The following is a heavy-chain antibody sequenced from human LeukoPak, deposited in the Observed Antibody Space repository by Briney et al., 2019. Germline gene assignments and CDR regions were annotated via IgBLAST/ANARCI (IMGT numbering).Heavy chain of an antibody. Sequence: GGSLRLYCAASGFTFSSYAMHWVRQAPGKGLEYVSAISSNGGSTYYANSVKGRFTISRDNSKNTLYLQMGSLRAEDMAVYYCARYCSGGSCYTGAFDIWGQGTMVTVSS. J-gene: IGHJ3*02. D-gene: IGHD2-15*01. CDR1: GFTFSSYA. V-gene: IGHV3-64*01. CDR2: ISSNGGST. CDR3: ARYCSGGSCYTGAFDI.